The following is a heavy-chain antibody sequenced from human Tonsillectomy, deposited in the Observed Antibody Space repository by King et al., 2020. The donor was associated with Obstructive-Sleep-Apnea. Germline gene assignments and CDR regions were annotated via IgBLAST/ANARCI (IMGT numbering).Heavy chain of an antibody. CDR2: ISSSSTYI. Sequence: EVQLVESGGGLVKPGGSLRISCAASGFSFSTYSMNWVRQAPGKGLEWVSSISSSSTYIYYADSVKGRFTISRDNAKSSLYLQMNSLRAEDTAVYYCATDGFWSGYYDDYWGQGTLVTVSS. D-gene: IGHD3-3*01. CDR3: ATDGFWSGYYDDY. J-gene: IGHJ4*02. CDR1: GFSFSTYS. V-gene: IGHV3-21*01.